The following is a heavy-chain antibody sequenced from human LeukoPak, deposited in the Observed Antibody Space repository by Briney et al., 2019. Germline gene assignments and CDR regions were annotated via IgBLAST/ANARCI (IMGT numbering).Heavy chain of an antibody. J-gene: IGHJ4*02. D-gene: IGHD3-9*01. CDR3: ARDGSPHTYYDILTGYYNTVAIDY. CDR2: ISSSSSTI. Sequence: GGSLRLSCAAPGFTFSSYSMNWVRQAPGKGLEWVSYISSSSSTIYYADSVKGRYTISRDNAKNSLYLQMNSLRAEDTAVYYCARDGSPHTYYDILTGYYNTVAIDYWGQGTLVTVSS. V-gene: IGHV3-48*04. CDR1: GFTFSSYS.